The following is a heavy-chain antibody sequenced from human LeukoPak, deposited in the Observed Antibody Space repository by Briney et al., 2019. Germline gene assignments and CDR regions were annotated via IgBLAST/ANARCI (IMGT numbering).Heavy chain of an antibody. CDR3: ARAVATGYNWFDP. D-gene: IGHD5-12*01. Sequence: GGSLRLSCAASGFTFSSYWMSWVRQAPGKGLEWVANIKQDGSEKYYVDSVKGRFTISRDNAKNSLYLQMNSLRAEDTAVYYCARAVATGYNWFDPWGQGTLVTVSS. CDR1: GFTFSSYW. CDR2: IKQDGSEK. V-gene: IGHV3-7*01. J-gene: IGHJ5*02.